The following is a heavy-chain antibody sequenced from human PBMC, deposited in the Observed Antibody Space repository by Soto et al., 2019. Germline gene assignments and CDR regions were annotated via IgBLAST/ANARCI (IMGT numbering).Heavy chain of an antibody. CDR2: MNPNSGNT. Sequence: QVQLVQSGAEVKKPGASVKVSCKASGYTFTSYDINWVRQATGQGLEWMGWMNPNSGNTGYAQKFQGRVTMTRNTSISTAYMELSSLRSEDTAVYYCAGGLGIAVAGTLGVNYWGQGTLVTVSS. J-gene: IGHJ4*02. CDR3: AGGLGIAVAGTLGVNY. D-gene: IGHD6-19*01. CDR1: GYTFTSYD. V-gene: IGHV1-8*01.